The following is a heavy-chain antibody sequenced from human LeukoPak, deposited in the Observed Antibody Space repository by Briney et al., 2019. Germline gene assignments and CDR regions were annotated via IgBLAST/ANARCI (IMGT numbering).Heavy chain of an antibody. Sequence: GGSLRLSCTASGFTFGDYAMSWVRQAPGKGLEWVGFIRSKAYGGTTEYAASVKGRFTISRDDSKSIAYLQMNSLKTEDTAVYYCTRAAFDDFWSGYYAVYYYYMDVWGKGTTVTVSS. CDR3: TRAAFDDFWSGYYAVYYYYMDV. CDR2: IRSKAYGGTT. CDR1: GFTFGDYA. J-gene: IGHJ6*03. D-gene: IGHD3-3*01. V-gene: IGHV3-49*04.